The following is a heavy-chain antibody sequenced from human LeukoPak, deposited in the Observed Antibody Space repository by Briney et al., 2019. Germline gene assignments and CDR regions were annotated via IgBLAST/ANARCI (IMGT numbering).Heavy chain of an antibody. CDR2: ISYDGSNK. CDR1: GFTSSSYG. V-gene: IGHV3-30*03. Sequence: VGSLRLSCAASGFTSSSYGMHWVRQAPGKGLEWVAVISYDGSNKYYADSVKGRFTISRDNSKNTLYLQMNSLRAEDTAVYYCATSGRRDGYNFFDYWGQGTLVTVSS. D-gene: IGHD5-24*01. CDR3: ATSGRRDGYNFFDY. J-gene: IGHJ4*02.